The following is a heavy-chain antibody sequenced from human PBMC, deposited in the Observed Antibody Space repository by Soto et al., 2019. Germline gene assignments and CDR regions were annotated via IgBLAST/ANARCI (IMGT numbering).Heavy chain of an antibody. CDR1: GGSISSGGYS. D-gene: IGHD4-17*01. CDR3: ARGVTTVTTFDY. V-gene: IGHV4-30-2*01. CDR2: IYHSGST. J-gene: IGHJ4*02. Sequence: PSETLSLTXAVSGGSISSGGYSCNWIRQPPGKGLEWIGYIYHSGSTYYNPSLKSRVTISVDRSKNQFSLKLSSATAADTAVYYCARGVTTVTTFDYWGQGTLVTVSS.